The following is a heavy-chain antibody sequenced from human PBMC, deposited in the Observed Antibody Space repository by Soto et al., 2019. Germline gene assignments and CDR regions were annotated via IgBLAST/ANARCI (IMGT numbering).Heavy chain of an antibody. V-gene: IGHV3-30-3*01. CDR3: ARDHYYDSSGAPDY. CDR2: ISYDGSNK. CDR1: GITFSSYA. J-gene: IGHJ4*02. D-gene: IGHD3-22*01. Sequence: PGGSLRLSCAASGITFSSYAMHWVRQAPGKGLEWVAVISYDGSNKYYADSVKGRFTISRDNSKNTLYLQMNSLRAEDTAVYYCARDHYYDSSGAPDYWGQGTLLTVSS.